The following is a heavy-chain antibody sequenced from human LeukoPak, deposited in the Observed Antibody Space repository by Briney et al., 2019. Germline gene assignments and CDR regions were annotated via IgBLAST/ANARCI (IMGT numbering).Heavy chain of an antibody. Sequence: ASVKVSCKASGYTFTSYGISWVRQAPGQGLEWMGWISAYNGNTNYAQKLQGRVTMTTDTSTSTAYMELTSLRSDDTAVYYCARDEYCSSTSCYSPTHYYYYGMDVWGQGTTVTVSS. CDR3: ARDEYCSSTSCYSPTHYYYYGMDV. J-gene: IGHJ6*02. V-gene: IGHV1-18*01. CDR1: GYTFTSYG. CDR2: ISAYNGNT. D-gene: IGHD2-2*01.